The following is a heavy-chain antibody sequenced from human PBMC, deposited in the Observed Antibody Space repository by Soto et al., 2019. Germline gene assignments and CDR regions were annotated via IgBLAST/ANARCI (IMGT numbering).Heavy chain of an antibody. CDR2: INHSGTT. CDR1: GGSFSDYY. Sequence: QVQLRQWGAGLLKPSETLSLTCAVFGGSFSDYYWTWIRQPPGKGLEWIGEINHSGTTSYKPSLKSRLTISVDTSNTQFSLKLSSVTAADSAVYYCARKPIYHFFAGYYSVDYWGQGTLVTVSS. J-gene: IGHJ4*02. CDR3: ARKPIYHFFAGYYSVDY. D-gene: IGHD3-9*01. V-gene: IGHV4-34*01.